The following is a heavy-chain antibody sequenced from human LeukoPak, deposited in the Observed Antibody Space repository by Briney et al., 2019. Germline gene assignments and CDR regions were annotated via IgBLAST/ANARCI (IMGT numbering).Heavy chain of an antibody. J-gene: IGHJ4*02. D-gene: IGHD3-10*01. CDR1: GFTFSSYG. V-gene: IGHV3-23*01. CDR2: ISGSGGST. CDR3: ANKPLWFGESTDY. Sequence: PGGTLRLSCAASGFTFSSYGMSWVRQAPGKGLEWVSAISGSGGSTYYADSVKGRFTISRDNSKNTLYLQMNSLRAEDTAVYYCANKPLWFGESTDYWGRGTLVTVSS.